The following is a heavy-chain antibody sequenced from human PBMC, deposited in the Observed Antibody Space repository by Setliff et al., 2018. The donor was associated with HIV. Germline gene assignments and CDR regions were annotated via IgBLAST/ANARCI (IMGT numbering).Heavy chain of an antibody. Sequence: PGESLKISCKGSGYNFTSFWIAWVRQMPGKGLEWMGIIYPADSDTRYSPSFQGQVTISADESISTAFLQWRSLKASDTAIYYCARLPSLLWFGELNYYFDYWGQGTLVTVS. CDR3: ARLPSLLWFGELNYYFDY. CDR2: IYPADSDT. J-gene: IGHJ4*02. V-gene: IGHV5-51*01. CDR1: GYNFTSFW. D-gene: IGHD3-10*01.